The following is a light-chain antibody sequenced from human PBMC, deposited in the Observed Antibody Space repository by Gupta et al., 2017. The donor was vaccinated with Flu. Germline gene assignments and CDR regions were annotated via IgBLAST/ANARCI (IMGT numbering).Light chain of an antibody. Sequence: SYELTPPPSVSVSPAQTARITCSGDALPKQYAYWYQQKPGQAPVLVIYKDSERPSGSPERFSGSSSGTTVTLTISGVQAEDEADYYCQSADSSGTYVFGTGTKVTVL. J-gene: IGLJ1*01. CDR1: ALPKQY. CDR2: KDS. V-gene: IGLV3-25*02. CDR3: QSADSSGTYV.